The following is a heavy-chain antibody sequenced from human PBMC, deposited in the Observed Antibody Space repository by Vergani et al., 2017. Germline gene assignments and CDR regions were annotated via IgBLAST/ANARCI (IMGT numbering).Heavy chain of an antibody. J-gene: IGHJ6*02. CDR3: ARVEGSSSGYYYYGMDV. V-gene: IGHV1-69*04. CDR1: GATFTRYA. CDR2: IIPVLGIA. Sequence: QVQLVQSGAEGKKPGSSVKVSCKASGATFTRYAINWVRQAPGQGLEWMGRIIPVLGIATYAHKFQGRVTITADKSASPAYMELSSLRADDTAVYYCARVEGSSSGYYYYGMDVWGQGTTVTVSS. D-gene: IGHD6-6*01.